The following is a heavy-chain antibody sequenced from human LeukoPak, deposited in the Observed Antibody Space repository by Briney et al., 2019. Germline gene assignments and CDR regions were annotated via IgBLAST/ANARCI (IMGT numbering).Heavy chain of an antibody. CDR2: ISFTETTT. CDR3: AKDSLGYWFDP. V-gene: IGHV3-23*01. CDR1: GFTFNSYA. J-gene: IGHJ5*02. Sequence: PGASLRLSCAASGFTFNSYAMSGVRQAPGKGLEWVSSISFTETTTYYADSVKGRFTISRDNSKNTLYLQMNSLRAEDTAVYYCAKDSLGYWFDPWGQGTLVTVSS.